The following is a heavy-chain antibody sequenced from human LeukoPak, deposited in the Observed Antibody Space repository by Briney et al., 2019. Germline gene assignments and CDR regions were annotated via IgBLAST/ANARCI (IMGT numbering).Heavy chain of an antibody. CDR2: INPNSGGT. V-gene: IGHV1-2*02. D-gene: IGHD3-3*01. CDR1: GYTFTGYY. CDR3: ARDFRLTREWLQVRFHFDP. J-gene: IGHJ5*02. Sequence: GASVKVSCKASGYTFTGYYMHWVRQAPGQGLEWMGWINPNSGGTNYAQKFQGRVTMTRDTSISTAYMELSRLRSDDTAVYYCARDFRLTREWLQVRFHFDPWGQGTLVTVSS.